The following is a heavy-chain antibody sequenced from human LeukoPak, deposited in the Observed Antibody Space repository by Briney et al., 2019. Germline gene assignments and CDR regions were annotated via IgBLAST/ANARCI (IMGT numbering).Heavy chain of an antibody. CDR1: GFTFSSYW. CDR3: ARAVRYYDFPTPHIDY. CDR2: INSDGSST. Sequence: PGGSLRLSCAASGFTFSSYWMHWVRQAPGKGLVWVSRINSDGSSTSYADSVKGRFTISRDNAKNTLYLQMNSLRAEDTAVYYCARAVRYYDFPTPHIDYWGQGTLVTVSS. D-gene: IGHD3-3*01. J-gene: IGHJ4*02. V-gene: IGHV3-74*01.